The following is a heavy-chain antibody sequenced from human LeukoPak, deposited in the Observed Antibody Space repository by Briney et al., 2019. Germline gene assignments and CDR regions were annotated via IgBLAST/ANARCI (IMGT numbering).Heavy chain of an antibody. V-gene: IGHV7-4-1*02. CDR2: MNTNTGNP. CDR3: ARVVVRGVTLGHYYGMDV. CDR1: GYTFTSYA. Sequence: ASVKVSCKASGYTFTSYAMNWMRQAPGQGLEWMGWMNTNTGNPTYVQGFTGRFVFSLDTSVSTAYLQISSLKAEDTAVYYCARVVVRGVTLGHYYGMDVWGQGTTVTVSS. J-gene: IGHJ6*02. D-gene: IGHD3-10*01.